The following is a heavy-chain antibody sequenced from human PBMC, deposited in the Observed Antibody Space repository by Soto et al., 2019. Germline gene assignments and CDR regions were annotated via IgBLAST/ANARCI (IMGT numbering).Heavy chain of an antibody. CDR3: ARAEDYYDSSTTYFDY. Sequence: VKVSCKASGYAFTSYAISWVRQAPGQGLEWMGWISAYNDNTIYTQKSQGRVTMTTDTSTSTAYMELRSLRSDDTAVYYCARAEDYYDSSTTYFDYWGQGTLVTVSS. CDR1: GYAFTSYA. J-gene: IGHJ4*02. V-gene: IGHV1-18*01. CDR2: ISAYNDNT. D-gene: IGHD3-22*01.